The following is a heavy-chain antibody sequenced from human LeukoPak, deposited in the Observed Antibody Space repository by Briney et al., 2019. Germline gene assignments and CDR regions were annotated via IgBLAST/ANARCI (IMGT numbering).Heavy chain of an antibody. D-gene: IGHD1-14*01. CDR1: GFTFSSYA. J-gene: IGHJ3*02. Sequence: GGSLRLSCAASGFTFSSYAMHWVRQAPGKGLEWVSVIYSGGSTYYADSVKGRFTISRHNSKNTLYLQMNSLRAEDTAVYYCARATGRFDAFDIWGQGTMVTVSS. CDR2: IYSGGST. CDR3: ARATGRFDAFDI. V-gene: IGHV3-53*04.